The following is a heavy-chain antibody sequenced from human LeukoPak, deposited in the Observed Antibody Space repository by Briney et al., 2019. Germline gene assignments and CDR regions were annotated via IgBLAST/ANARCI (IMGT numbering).Heavy chain of an antibody. J-gene: IGHJ4*02. Sequence: GGSLRLSCAASRFTFSTYWMHWVRQAPGKGLVWVSRFNSDGRNTYYADSVKGRFTISRDNAKNTLYLQMNSLRAEDMAVYYCARGRYYLDSWGQGTLVTVSS. D-gene: IGHD4-17*01. CDR1: RFTFSTYW. V-gene: IGHV3-74*01. CDR3: ARGRYYLDS. CDR2: FNSDGRNT.